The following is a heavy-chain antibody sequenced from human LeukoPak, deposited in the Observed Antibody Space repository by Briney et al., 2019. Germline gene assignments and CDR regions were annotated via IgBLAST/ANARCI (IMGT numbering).Heavy chain of an antibody. Sequence: GGSLRLSCAASGFTFSSYSMNWVRQAPGKGLEWVSYISSSSSTIYYADSVKGRFTISRDNAKNSLYLQMNSLRAEDTAVYYCASRTVTTWGSRDYWGQGTLVTVSS. CDR2: ISSSSSTI. CDR1: GFTFSSYS. CDR3: ASRTVTTWGSRDY. J-gene: IGHJ4*02. V-gene: IGHV3-48*01. D-gene: IGHD4-17*01.